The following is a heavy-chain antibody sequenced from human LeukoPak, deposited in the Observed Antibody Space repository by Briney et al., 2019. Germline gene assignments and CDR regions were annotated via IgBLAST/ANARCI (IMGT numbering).Heavy chain of an antibody. CDR2: INPNSGGT. V-gene: IGHV1-2*02. CDR1: GYTFTGYY. J-gene: IGHJ6*03. D-gene: IGHD6-13*01. Sequence: ASVKVSCKASGYTFTGYYMHWVRQAPGQGLEWMGWINPNSGGTNYAQKFQGRVTMTRDTSISTAYMELSRLRSDDTAVYYCARLTRAAAGISYYYYMDVWGKGTTVTVSS. CDR3: ARLTRAAAGISYYYYMDV.